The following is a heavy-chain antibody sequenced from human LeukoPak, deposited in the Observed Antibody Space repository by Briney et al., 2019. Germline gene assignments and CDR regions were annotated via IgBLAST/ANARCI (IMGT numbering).Heavy chain of an antibody. D-gene: IGHD3-9*01. CDR2: IYTSGST. CDR3: ARATPQYEMLTGYYNPTNY. J-gene: IGHJ4*02. CDR1: GGSISSYY. V-gene: IGHV4-4*07. Sequence: PSETLSLTCTVSGGSISSYYWSWIRQPAGKGLEWIGRIYTSGSTNYNPSLKSRVTMSVDTSKNQFSLKLSSVTASDTAVYYCARATPQYEMLTGYYNPTNYWGEGWLVTVSS.